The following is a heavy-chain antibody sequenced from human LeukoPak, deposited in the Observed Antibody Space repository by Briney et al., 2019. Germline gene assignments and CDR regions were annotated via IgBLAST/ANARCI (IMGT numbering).Heavy chain of an antibody. D-gene: IGHD2-2*01. CDR2: IYWNDDK. V-gene: IGHV2-5*01. CDR3: AHRIHCSSTSCPHSPFDY. Sequence: SGPTLVNPTQTLTLTCTFSGFSLSTSGVGVGWIRQPPGKALEWLALIYWNDDKRYSPSLKSRLTITKDTSKNQVVLTMTNMDPVDTATYYCAHRIHCSSTSCPHSPFDYWGQGTLVTVSS. J-gene: IGHJ4*02. CDR1: GFSLSTSGVG.